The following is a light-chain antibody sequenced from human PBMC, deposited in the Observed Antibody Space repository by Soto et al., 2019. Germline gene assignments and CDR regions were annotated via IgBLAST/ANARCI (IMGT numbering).Light chain of an antibody. V-gene: IGKV3-20*01. CDR2: GIS. J-gene: IGKJ5*01. Sequence: PGERATLSCRASQSVSSYLAWYQQKPGQAPRLLIYGISSRANGIPDRFSGSGSGTDFTLTISRLEPEDYAVYYCQQYDVSPPITFCQGTLLEVK. CDR3: QQYDVSPPIT. CDR1: QSVSSY.